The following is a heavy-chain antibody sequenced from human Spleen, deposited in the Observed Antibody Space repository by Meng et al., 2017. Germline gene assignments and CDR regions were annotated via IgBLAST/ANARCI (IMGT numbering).Heavy chain of an antibody. J-gene: IGHJ4*02. V-gene: IGHV3-30*04. CDR3: ARDHSSSWYFLAARQAYYFDY. D-gene: IGHD6-13*01. CDR2: ISYDGSNK. Sequence: GGSLRLSCAASGFTFSSYAMHWVRQAPGKGREGVAVISYDGSNKYYADSVKGRFTISRDNSKNTLYLQMNSLRAEDTAVYDCARDHSSSWYFLAARQAYYFDYWAQGTLVTVSS. CDR1: GFTFSSYA.